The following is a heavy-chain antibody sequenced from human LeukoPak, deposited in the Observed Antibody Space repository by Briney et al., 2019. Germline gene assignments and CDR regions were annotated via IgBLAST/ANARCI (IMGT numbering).Heavy chain of an antibody. CDR2: IYYSGGT. CDR3: ALRTMPPCYFDY. D-gene: IGHD2-2*01. V-gene: IGHV4-39*01. Sequence: PSETLSLTCTVSGGSITSSNYYWGWIRQPPGKGLEWIGSIYYSGGTYYNPSLTSRVTISVDTSKNQCSLKLSSVTAADTALYYCALRTMPPCYFDYWGQGTLVTASS. J-gene: IGHJ4*02. CDR1: GGSITSSNYY.